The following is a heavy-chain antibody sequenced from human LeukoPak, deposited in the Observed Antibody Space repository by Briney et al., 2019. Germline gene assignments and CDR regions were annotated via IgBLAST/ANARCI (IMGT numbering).Heavy chain of an antibody. V-gene: IGHV4-59*01. CDR3: ARRMTVSATNWFDP. CDR1: GASISSSF. Sequence: PSETLSLTCTVSGASISSSFWTWIRQSPGKGLEWLAYIYCTGSTNLNPSLKSRLTISVDTSKNQFSLRLSSVTAADTAIYYCARRMTVSATNWFDPWGQGTLVTVSS. J-gene: IGHJ5*02. CDR2: IYCTGST. D-gene: IGHD5/OR15-5a*01.